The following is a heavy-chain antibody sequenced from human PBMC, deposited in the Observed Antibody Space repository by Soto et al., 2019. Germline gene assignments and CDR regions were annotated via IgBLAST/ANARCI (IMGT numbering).Heavy chain of an antibody. D-gene: IGHD1-7*01. J-gene: IGHJ6*02. Sequence: QVQLVESGGGVVQPGRSLRLSCAASGFTFSSYGMHWVRQAPGKGLEWVAVISYDGSNKYYADSVKGRFTISRDNSKNTLYLQMNSLRAEDTAVYYCAKGVNYMELRTFGGMDVWGQGTTVTVSS. V-gene: IGHV3-30*18. CDR1: GFTFSSYG. CDR2: ISYDGSNK. CDR3: AKGVNYMELRTFGGMDV.